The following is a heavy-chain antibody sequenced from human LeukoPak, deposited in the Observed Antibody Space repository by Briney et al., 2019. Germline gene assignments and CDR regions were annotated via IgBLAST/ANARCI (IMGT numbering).Heavy chain of an antibody. D-gene: IGHD6-19*01. CDR3: ARLGYSSGWYNRDY. Sequence: SETLSLTCAVYGGSFSGYYWSWIRQPPGKGLEWIGEINHSGSTNYNPSLKSRVTISVDTSKNQFSLKLSSVTAADTAVYYCARLGYSSGWYNRDYWAREPWSPSPQ. CDR1: GGSFSGYY. V-gene: IGHV4-34*01. CDR2: INHSGST. J-gene: IGHJ4*02.